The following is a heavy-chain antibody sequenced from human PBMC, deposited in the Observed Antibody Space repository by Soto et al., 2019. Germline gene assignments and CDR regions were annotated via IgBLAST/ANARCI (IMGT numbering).Heavy chain of an antibody. CDR1: GGSISNYF. Sequence: QVQLQESGPGLVKPSETLSLICTVSGGSISNYFWDWIRQPAGKGLEWIGRIFSSGSTNYNASLKSQVTMSVDTSKNQVSLKLTSMTAADTAAYYCARNVASPGVSGSWGAFDIWGQGTMVTVSS. CDR2: IFSSGST. J-gene: IGHJ3*02. D-gene: IGHD5-12*01. V-gene: IGHV4-4*07. CDR3: ARNVASPGVSGSWGAFDI.